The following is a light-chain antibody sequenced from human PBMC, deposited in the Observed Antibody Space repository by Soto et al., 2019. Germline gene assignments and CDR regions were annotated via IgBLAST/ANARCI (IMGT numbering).Light chain of an antibody. CDR3: SSYTSSSTLPFV. V-gene: IGLV2-14*01. Sequence: QSVLTQPASVSGSPGQSITISCTGTSSDVGGYNYVSWYQQHPGKAPKLVIYEVSNRPSGVSNRFSGSKSGNTASLTISGLQAEDEADYYCSSYTSSSTLPFVFGTGTKVTVL. J-gene: IGLJ1*01. CDR2: EVS. CDR1: SSDVGGYNY.